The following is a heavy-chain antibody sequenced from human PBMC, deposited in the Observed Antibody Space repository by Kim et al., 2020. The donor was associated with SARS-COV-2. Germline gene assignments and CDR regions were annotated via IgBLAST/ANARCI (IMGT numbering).Heavy chain of an antibody. D-gene: IGHD3-22*01. CDR1: GFTFSDHY. CDR3: ARVKYYYDSSGSYYFDY. J-gene: IGHJ4*02. Sequence: GGSLRLSCAASGFTFSDHYMDWVRQAPGKGLEWVGRTRNKANSYTTEYAASVKGRFTISRDDSKNSLYLQMNSLKTEDTAVYYCARVKYYYDSSGSYYFDYWGQGTLLTVSS. CDR2: TRNKANSYTT. V-gene: IGHV3-72*01.